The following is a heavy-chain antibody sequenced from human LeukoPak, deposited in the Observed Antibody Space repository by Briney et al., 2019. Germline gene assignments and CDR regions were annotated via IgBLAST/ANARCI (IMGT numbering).Heavy chain of an antibody. Sequence: SETLSLTCTVSGGSISSSSYYWGWIRQPPGKGLEWIGSIYYSGSTYYNPSLKSRVTISVDTSKNQFSLKLSSVTAADTAVYYCVRHVGYCSSTSCYLDAFDIWGQGTMVTVSS. CDR3: VRHVGYCSSTSCYLDAFDI. V-gene: IGHV4-39*01. D-gene: IGHD2-2*01. J-gene: IGHJ3*02. CDR2: IYYSGST. CDR1: GGSISSSSYY.